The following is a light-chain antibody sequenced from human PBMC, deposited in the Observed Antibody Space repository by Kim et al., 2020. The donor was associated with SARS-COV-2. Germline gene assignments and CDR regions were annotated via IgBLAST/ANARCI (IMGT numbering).Light chain of an antibody. J-gene: IGLJ2*01. CDR3: NSRDSSGNHHVV. CDR2: GEN. V-gene: IGLV3-19*01. Sequence: SSELTQDPAVSVALGQTVRITCQGDILRSYYASWYQQKPGQAPILFIYGENNRPSGIPDRFSGSSSGNTASLTITGAQAEDEADYYCNSRDSSGNHHVVF. CDR1: ILRSYY.